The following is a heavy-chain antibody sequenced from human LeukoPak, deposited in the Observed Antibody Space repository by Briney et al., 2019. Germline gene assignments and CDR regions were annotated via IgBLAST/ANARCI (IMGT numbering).Heavy chain of an antibody. CDR3: ARGSSGWFLDY. CDR1: GFTFSSYA. CDR2: ISYDGSNK. J-gene: IGHJ4*02. Sequence: PGRSLRLSCAASGFTFSSYAMHWVRQAPGKGLEWVAVISYDGSNKYYADSVKGRFTISRDNSKNTLYLQMNSLRADDTAVYYCARGSSGWFLDYWGQGTLVTVSS. V-gene: IGHV3-30-3*01. D-gene: IGHD6-19*01.